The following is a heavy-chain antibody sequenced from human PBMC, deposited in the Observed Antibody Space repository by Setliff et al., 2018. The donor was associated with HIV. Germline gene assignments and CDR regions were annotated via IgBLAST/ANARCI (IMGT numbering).Heavy chain of an antibody. CDR1: GGSISTSY. D-gene: IGHD5-18*01. CDR3: ARRDGYSYGFYFDY. V-gene: IGHV4-4*09. Sequence: PSETLSLTCTVSGGSISTSYWNWIRQPPGKGLEWIAYIYISGTTNYNPSLKSRVTISLDTSRNQFSLKLSSVTAADTAVYYCARRDGYSYGFYFDYWGQGTLVTVSS. J-gene: IGHJ4*02. CDR2: IYISGTT.